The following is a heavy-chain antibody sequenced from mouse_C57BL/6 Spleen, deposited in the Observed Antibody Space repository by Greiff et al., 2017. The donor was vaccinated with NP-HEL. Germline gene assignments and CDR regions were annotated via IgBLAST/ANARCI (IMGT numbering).Heavy chain of an antibody. Sequence: EVNLVESGGGLVKPGGSLKLSCAASGFTFSSYAMSWVRQTPEKRLEWVATISDGGSYTYYPDNVKGRFTISRDNAKNNLYLQMSHLKSEDTAMYYCARLGIYYDYDYWYFDVWGTGTTVTVSS. V-gene: IGHV5-4*03. CDR2: ISDGGSYT. J-gene: IGHJ1*03. CDR3: ARLGIYYDYDYWYFDV. CDR1: GFTFSSYA. D-gene: IGHD2-4*01.